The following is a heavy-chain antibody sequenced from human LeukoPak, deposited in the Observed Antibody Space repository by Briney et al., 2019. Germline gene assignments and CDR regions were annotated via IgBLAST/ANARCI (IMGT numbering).Heavy chain of an antibody. V-gene: IGHV4-59*01. CDR2: VYNSGST. Sequence: PSETLSLSCTVSAGSISNYYWSWVRQPPGKGLEWIGYVYNSGSTSYNPSLRSRVTISVDTSKNQFSLKLSSVTAADTAMYYCAREDNAIFGVVIPHNWFDPWGQGTLVTVSS. J-gene: IGHJ5*02. CDR3: AREDNAIFGVVIPHNWFDP. D-gene: IGHD3-3*02. CDR1: AGSISNYY.